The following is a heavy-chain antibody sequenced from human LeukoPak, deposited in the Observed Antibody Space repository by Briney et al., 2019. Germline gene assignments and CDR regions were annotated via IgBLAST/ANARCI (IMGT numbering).Heavy chain of an antibody. CDR3: PRGTWLYADY. V-gene: IGHV4-38-2*02. CDR2: IYHSVST. J-gene: IGHJ4*02. Sequence: SETLSLTCTVSGYSISSGYYWGWIRQPPGKGLDWIGSIYHSVSTYYNPSLKSRVPISVDTSKNQCSLKLSALTAASTAVYYCPRGTWLYADYWGQGTLVTVSS. CDR1: GYSISSGYY. D-gene: IGHD3-22*01.